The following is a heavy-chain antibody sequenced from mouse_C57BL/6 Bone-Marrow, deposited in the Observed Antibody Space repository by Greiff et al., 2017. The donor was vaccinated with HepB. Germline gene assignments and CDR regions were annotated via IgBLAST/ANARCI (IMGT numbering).Heavy chain of an antibody. Sequence: VQLQQPGAELVKPGASVKLSCKASGYTFTSYWMHWVKQRPGQGLEWIGMIHPNSGSTNYNEKFKSKATLTVDKSSSTAYMQLSSLTSEDSAVYYCARGTTVVASRFDVWGTGTTVTVSS. J-gene: IGHJ1*03. CDR3: ARGTTVVASRFDV. CDR1: GYTFTSYW. CDR2: IHPNSGST. D-gene: IGHD1-1*01. V-gene: IGHV1-64*01.